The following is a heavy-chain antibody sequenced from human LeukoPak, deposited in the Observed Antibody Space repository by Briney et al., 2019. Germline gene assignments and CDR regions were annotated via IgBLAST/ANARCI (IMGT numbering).Heavy chain of an antibody. J-gene: IGHJ4*02. V-gene: IGHV4-59*01. D-gene: IGHD5-12*01. CDR1: GASITRYF. CDR3: ARGDDYKSTLFDY. Sequence: SETLSLACTVSGASITRYFWNWIRQPPGKELEWIGYISSGGSTNYNPSLKSRVTISIDTSKNQFSLKLTSATAADTAVYYCARGDDYKSTLFDYWGQGTLVTVSS. CDR2: ISSGGST.